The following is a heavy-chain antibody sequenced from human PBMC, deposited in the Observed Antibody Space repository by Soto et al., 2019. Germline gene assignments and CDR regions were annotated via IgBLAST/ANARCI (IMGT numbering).Heavy chain of an antibody. Sequence: QVQLVESGGGFVQPGAPLRLSCEASGFAFSSYAMHWVRQAPGKGLEWVGVISYDGNYIYYADSVKGRFTISRDNSKNTRYVQVNSLRPEDTAVYYCAKGILSATIGPYAMDVWGQGTTVTVSS. V-gene: IGHV3-30*18. CDR1: GFAFSSYA. J-gene: IGHJ6*02. CDR2: ISYDGNYI. CDR3: AKGILSATIGPYAMDV. D-gene: IGHD3-16*01.